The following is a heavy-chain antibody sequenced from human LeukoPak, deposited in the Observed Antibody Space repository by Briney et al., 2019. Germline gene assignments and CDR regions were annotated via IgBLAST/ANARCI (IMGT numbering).Heavy chain of an antibody. J-gene: IGHJ4*02. CDR2: IIPIFGTA. CDR3: ARGRTTQSRIAARPRNFDY. V-gene: IGHV1-69*05. D-gene: IGHD6-6*01. Sequence: GASVKVSCKASGGTFSSYAISWVRQAPGQGLEWMGGIIPIFGTANYAQKFQGRVTITTDESTSTAYMELSSLRSEDTAVYYCARGRTTQSRIAARPRNFDYWGQGTLVTVSS. CDR1: GGTFSSYA.